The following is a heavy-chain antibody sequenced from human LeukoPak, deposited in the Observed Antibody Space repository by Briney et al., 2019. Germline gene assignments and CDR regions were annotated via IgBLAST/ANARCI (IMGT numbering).Heavy chain of an antibody. V-gene: IGHV5-51*01. D-gene: IGHD6-13*01. CDR3: ARSSSSKAKNAFDI. CDR1: GYTFHSYW. CDR2: IYPGDSDT. J-gene: IGHJ3*02. Sequence: GESLKISCKGSGYTFHSYWIAWVRQMPGKGLEWMGIIYPGDSDTRYSPSFQGQVTISADKSISTAYLRWSSLKASDTAMYYCARSSSSKAKNAFDIWGQGTMVTVSS.